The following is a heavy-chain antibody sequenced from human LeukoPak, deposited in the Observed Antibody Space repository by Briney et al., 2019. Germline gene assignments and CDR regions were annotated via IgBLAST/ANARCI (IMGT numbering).Heavy chain of an antibody. CDR2: ISYSGSA. CDR3: ARAECSSTSCYSSFDY. CDR1: GDSISSYY. D-gene: IGHD2-2*01. V-gene: IGHV4-59*12. J-gene: IGHJ4*02. Sequence: PSETLFLTCTVSGDSISSYYWSWIRQPPGKGLEWIGYISYSGSAYYNPSLKSRVTISVDRSKNQFSLKLSSVTAADTAVYYCARAECSSTSCYSSFDYWGQGTLVTVSS.